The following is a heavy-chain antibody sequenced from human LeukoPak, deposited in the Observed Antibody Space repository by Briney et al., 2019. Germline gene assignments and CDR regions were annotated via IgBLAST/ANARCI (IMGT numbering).Heavy chain of an antibody. CDR3: ARQGALWFGELYHFDY. J-gene: IGHJ4*02. CDR1: GYSFTSYW. D-gene: IGHD3-10*01. Sequence: GESLKISCKGSGYSFTSYWIGWVRQMPGKGLEWMGIIYPGDSDTRYSPSFQGQVTISADKSISTAYLQWSSLKASDTAMYYCARQGALWFGELYHFDYWGQGTSVTVSS. CDR2: IYPGDSDT. V-gene: IGHV5-51*01.